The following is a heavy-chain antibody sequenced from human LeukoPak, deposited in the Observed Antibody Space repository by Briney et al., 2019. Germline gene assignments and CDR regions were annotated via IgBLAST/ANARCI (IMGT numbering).Heavy chain of an antibody. Sequence: SETLSLTCTVSGGSISSYYWSWIRQPPGKGLEWIGYIYTSGSTNYNPSLKSRVTISVDTSKNQFSLKLSSVTAADTAVYYCARHVMTTASEGPTRQYYYYYMDVWDKGTTVTVSS. J-gene: IGHJ6*03. CDR1: GGSISSYY. D-gene: IGHD4-17*01. CDR3: ARHVMTTASEGPTRQYYYYYMDV. V-gene: IGHV4-4*09. CDR2: IYTSGST.